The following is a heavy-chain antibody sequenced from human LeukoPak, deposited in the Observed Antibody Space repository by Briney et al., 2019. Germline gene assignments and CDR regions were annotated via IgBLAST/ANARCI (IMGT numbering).Heavy chain of an antibody. V-gene: IGHV3-21*01. CDR3: AKDLVYYDSSGYPDY. CDR2: ISSTSTFI. D-gene: IGHD3-22*01. J-gene: IGHJ4*02. CDR1: GFTFSRYS. Sequence: PGGSLRLSCAASGFTFSRYSMNWVRQAPGKGLEWVASISSTSTFIYSADSVKGRFTISRDTAKNSLFLQMNSLRAEDTAVYYCAKDLVYYDSSGYPDYWGQGTLVTVSS.